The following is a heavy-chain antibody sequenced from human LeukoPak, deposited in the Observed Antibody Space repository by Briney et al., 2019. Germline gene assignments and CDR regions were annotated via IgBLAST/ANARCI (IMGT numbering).Heavy chain of an antibody. CDR2: IYHSGST. J-gene: IGHJ5*02. Sequence: SETLSLTCTVSGYSISSGYYWGWIRQPPGKGLEWIGSIYHSGSTYYNPSLKSRVTISVDTSKNQFSLRLSSVTAADTAVYYCARRAHITMIRGVTGYFDPWGQGTLVTVSS. CDR1: GYSISSGYY. D-gene: IGHD3-10*01. V-gene: IGHV4-38-2*02. CDR3: ARRAHITMIRGVTGYFDP.